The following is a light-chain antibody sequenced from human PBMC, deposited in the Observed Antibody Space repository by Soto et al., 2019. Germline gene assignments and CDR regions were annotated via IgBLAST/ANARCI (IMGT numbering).Light chain of an antibody. V-gene: IGKV3-20*01. Sequence: EIVLTQSPGTLSLSPGERATLSCRANQSVSSSYLAWYQQKPGQAPRLLIYGASSRATGIPDRFSGSGSGTDFTLTISRQEPEDFAVYYCQQYGSSPLITFGQGTRLEIK. CDR1: QSVSSSY. J-gene: IGKJ5*01. CDR2: GAS. CDR3: QQYGSSPLIT.